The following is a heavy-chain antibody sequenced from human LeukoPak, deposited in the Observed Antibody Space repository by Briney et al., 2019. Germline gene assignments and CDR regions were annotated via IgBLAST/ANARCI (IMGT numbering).Heavy chain of an antibody. CDR1: GYTFTGYY. J-gene: IGHJ3*02. CDR2: INPNSGGT. D-gene: IGHD1-14*01. CDR3: ARDLSGISSATDAFDI. Sequence: GASVKVSCKASGYTFTGYYMHWVRQAPGQGLEWMGWINPNSGGTNYAQKFQGRVTMTRDTSISTAYMELSRLRSDDTAVYFCARDLSGISSATDAFDIWGQGTMVTVSS. V-gene: IGHV1-2*02.